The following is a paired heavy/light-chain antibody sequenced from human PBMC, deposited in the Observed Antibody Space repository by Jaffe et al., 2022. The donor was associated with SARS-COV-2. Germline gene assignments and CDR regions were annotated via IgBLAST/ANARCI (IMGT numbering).Light chain of an antibody. CDR1: QTVSSSY. V-gene: IGKV3-20*01. CDR3: QQYGTSTGT. J-gene: IGKJ1*01. Sequence: EIVLTQSPGTLSLSPGERGTLSCRASQTVSSSYLAWYQQKPGQAPRLLIYGASSRATGIPDRFSGSGSGTDFTLTISRLEPEDFAVYYCQQYGTSTGTFGQGTKVEIK. CDR2: GAS.
Heavy chain of an antibody. J-gene: IGHJ6*02. CDR2: ISDSGDST. CDR1: GFTFSSYA. CDR3: AKRGSEDWLLSPSYYYMDV. Sequence: EVQLVESGGGLVQPGGSLRLSCAASGFTFSSYAMSWVRQAAGKGLEWVSAISDSGDSTYYADSVKGRFTISRDNSKNTLYLQMNSLRAEDTAVYYCAKRGSEDWLLSPSYYYMDVWGQGTTVTVSS. V-gene: IGHV3-23*04. D-gene: IGHD3-9*01.